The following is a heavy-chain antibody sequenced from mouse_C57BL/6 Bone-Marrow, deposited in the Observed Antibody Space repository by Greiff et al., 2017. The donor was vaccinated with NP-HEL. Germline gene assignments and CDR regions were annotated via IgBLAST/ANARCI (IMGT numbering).Heavy chain of an antibody. D-gene: IGHD1-2*01. Sequence: QVQLQQPGAELVRPGTSVKLSCKASGYTFTSYWMHWVKQRPGQGLEWIGVIDPSDSYTNYNQKFKGKATLTVDTSSSTAYMQLSSLTSEDSAVYYCAPISPGFAYWGQGTLVTVSA. J-gene: IGHJ3*01. CDR2: IDPSDSYT. V-gene: IGHV1-59*01. CDR3: APISPGFAY. CDR1: GYTFTSYW.